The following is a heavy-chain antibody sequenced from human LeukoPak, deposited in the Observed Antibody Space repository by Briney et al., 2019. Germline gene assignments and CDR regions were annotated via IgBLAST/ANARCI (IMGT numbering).Heavy chain of an antibody. CDR1: GGSISSGGYY. Sequence: ETLSLTCTVSGGSISSGGYYWSWVRQAPGKGLEWVSVIYSGGSTYYADSVKGRFTISRDNSKNMLYLQMNSLRAEDTAVYYCARSTITRGELFFDYWGQGTLVTVSS. V-gene: IGHV3-53*01. CDR2: IYSGGST. D-gene: IGHD5/OR15-5a*01. CDR3: ARSTITRGELFFDY. J-gene: IGHJ4*02.